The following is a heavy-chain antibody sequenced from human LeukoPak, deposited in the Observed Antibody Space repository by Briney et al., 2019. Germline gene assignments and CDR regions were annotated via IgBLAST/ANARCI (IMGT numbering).Heavy chain of an antibody. J-gene: IGHJ4*02. CDR1: GFTVSDNY. D-gene: IGHD6-6*01. CDR2: ISYDGSNK. CDR3: ARDQGSSANHYFDY. Sequence: GGSLRLSCAASGFTVSDNYMTWVRQAPGKGLEWVAVISYDGSNKYYADSVKGRFTISRDNSKNTLYLQMNSLRAEDTAVYYCARDQGSSANHYFDYWGQGTLVTVSS. V-gene: IGHV3-30-3*01.